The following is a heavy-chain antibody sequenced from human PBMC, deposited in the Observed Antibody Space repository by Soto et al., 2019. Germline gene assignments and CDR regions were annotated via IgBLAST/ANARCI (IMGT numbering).Heavy chain of an antibody. CDR3: ARTLHYDILTGRPMYYFDY. J-gene: IGHJ4*02. V-gene: IGHV3-53*01. CDR2: IYSGGST. D-gene: IGHD3-9*01. Sequence: PGGSLRLSCAASGFTVSSNYMSWVRQAPGKGLEWVSVIYSGGSTYYADSVKGRFTISRDNSKNTLYLQMNSLRAEDTAVYYCARTLHYDILTGRPMYYFDYWGQGTLVTVSS. CDR1: GFTVSSNY.